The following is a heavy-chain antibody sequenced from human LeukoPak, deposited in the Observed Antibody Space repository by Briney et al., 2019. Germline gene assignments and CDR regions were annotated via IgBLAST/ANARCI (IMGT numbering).Heavy chain of an antibody. CDR1: GYSFTSYW. Sequence: GESLKISCKGSGYSFTSYWIGWVRQMPGKGLEWMGIIYPGDSDTRYSPSFQGQVTISADKSISTAYLQWSSLKASDTAMYYCARLSPEGIAARLGAHFDPWGQGTLVTVSS. CDR2: IYPGDSDT. CDR3: ARLSPEGIAARLGAHFDP. D-gene: IGHD6-6*01. J-gene: IGHJ5*02. V-gene: IGHV5-51*01.